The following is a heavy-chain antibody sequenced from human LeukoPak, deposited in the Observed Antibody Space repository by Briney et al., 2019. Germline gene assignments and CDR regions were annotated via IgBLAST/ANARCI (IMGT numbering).Heavy chain of an antibody. V-gene: IGHV3-23*01. J-gene: IGHJ3*02. CDR3: AKAYSSGLYTPPTDAFDI. Sequence: GGSVRLSCAASGFTFSSYAMSWVRQAPGKGLDWVSAISGSGSSTFYADSVKGRFTVSRDNSNNTLYLQMNSLRAEDTAVYYCAKAYSSGLYTPPTDAFDIWGRGRTASVSS. CDR2: ISGSGSST. CDR1: GFTFSSYA. D-gene: IGHD6-19*01.